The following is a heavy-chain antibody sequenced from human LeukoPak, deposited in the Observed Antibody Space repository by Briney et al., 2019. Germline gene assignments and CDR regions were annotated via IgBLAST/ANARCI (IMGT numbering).Heavy chain of an antibody. V-gene: IGHV1-18*01. CDR2: ISAYNGNT. D-gene: IGHD2-2*02. Sequence: ASVKVSCKASGYTFTSYGISWVRQAPGQGLEWMGWISAYNGNTNYAQKLQGRVTMTTDTSTSTAYMELRSLRSDDTAVYYCARYKCFGTSCYNYYYYYMDVWGKGTTVTVSS. J-gene: IGHJ6*03. CDR3: ARYKCFGTSCYNYYYYYMDV. CDR1: GYTFTSYG.